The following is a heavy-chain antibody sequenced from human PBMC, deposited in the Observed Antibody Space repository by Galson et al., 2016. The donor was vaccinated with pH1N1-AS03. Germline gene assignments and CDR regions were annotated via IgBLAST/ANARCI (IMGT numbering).Heavy chain of an antibody. J-gene: IGHJ4*02. V-gene: IGHV3-23*01. Sequence: SLRLSCAASGFTFYSYAMTWVRQAPGKGLEWVSAISGGVGHTYYADSVKGRFTISRDNAKNSVYLQMNSLRAEDTAVYYCARDAPEAPVGASFDYWGQGTLVIVSS. CDR2: ISGGVGHT. CDR1: GFTFYSYA. D-gene: IGHD1-26*01. CDR3: ARDAPEAPVGASFDY.